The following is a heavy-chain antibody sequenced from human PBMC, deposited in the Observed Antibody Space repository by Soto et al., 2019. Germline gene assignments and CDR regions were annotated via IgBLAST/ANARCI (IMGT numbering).Heavy chain of an antibody. D-gene: IGHD3-3*01. Sequence: GSLRLSCAASGFTFSSYAMSWVRQAPGKGLEWVSAISGSGGSTYYADSVKGRFTISRDNSKNTLYLQMNSLRAEDTAVYYCAKFGLRFLEWLLWFDYWGQGTLVTVSS. CDR1: GFTFSSYA. CDR3: AKFGLRFLEWLLWFDY. V-gene: IGHV3-23*01. J-gene: IGHJ4*02. CDR2: ISGSGGST.